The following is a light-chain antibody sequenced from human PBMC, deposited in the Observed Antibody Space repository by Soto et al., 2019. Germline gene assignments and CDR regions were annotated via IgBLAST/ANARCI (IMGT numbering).Light chain of an antibody. CDR2: AAS. V-gene: IGKV1-9*01. CDR1: QGISSY. CDR3: QHLNSYPPWFT. Sequence: DIQLTQSPSFLSASVGYRVTITCRASQGISSYLAWYQQKPEKAPKLLIYAASTLQSGVPSRFSGSGSGTEFTLTISSLQPEDFAAYYCQHLNSYPPWFTFGPGTKVDIK. J-gene: IGKJ3*01.